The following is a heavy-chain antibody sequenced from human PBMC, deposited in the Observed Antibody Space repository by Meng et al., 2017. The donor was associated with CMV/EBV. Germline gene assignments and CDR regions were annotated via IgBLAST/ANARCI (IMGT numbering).Heavy chain of an antibody. CDR2: IYTSGST. CDR1: GGSISSYY. Sequence: QVELKESGPGLVQPSETLSLTCTVSGGSISSYYWSWIRQPAGKGLEWIGRIYTSGSTNYNPSLKSRVTMSVDTSKNQFSLKLSSVTAADTAVYYCAREIVVVPAAIDNWFDPWGQGTLVTVSS. D-gene: IGHD2-2*02. J-gene: IGHJ5*02. CDR3: AREIVVVPAAIDNWFDP. V-gene: IGHV4-4*07.